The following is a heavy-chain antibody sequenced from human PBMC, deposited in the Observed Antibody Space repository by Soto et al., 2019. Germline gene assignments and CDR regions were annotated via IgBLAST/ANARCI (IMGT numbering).Heavy chain of an antibody. CDR2: ISGSGGST. V-gene: IGHV3-23*01. D-gene: IGHD5-18*01. J-gene: IGHJ4*02. CDR3: AKDPSYGYFDY. CDR1: GFTFSSYA. Sequence: EVQLLESGGGLVQPGGSLRLSCAASGFTFSSYAMSWVRQAPGKGLEWVSAISGSGGSTYYADSVKARFTISRDNAKNSLYLQMNSLRAEETAVYYCAKDPSYGYFDYWGQGTLVTVSS.